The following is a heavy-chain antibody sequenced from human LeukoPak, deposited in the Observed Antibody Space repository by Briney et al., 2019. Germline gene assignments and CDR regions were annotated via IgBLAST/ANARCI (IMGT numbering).Heavy chain of an antibody. CDR1: GFTFSSYS. Sequence: GGSLRLSCAASGFTFSSYSMNWVRQAPGKGLEWVSIMYTSGSTYYADSVKGRFTISRDNSNNTLYLQMNRLRADDTAVYYCAKGDFDYWGQGTLVTVSS. V-gene: IGHV3-53*01. J-gene: IGHJ4*02. CDR2: MYTSGST. CDR3: AKGDFDY.